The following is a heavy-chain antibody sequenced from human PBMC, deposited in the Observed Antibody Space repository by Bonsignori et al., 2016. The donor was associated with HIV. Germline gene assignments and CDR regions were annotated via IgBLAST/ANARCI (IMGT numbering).Heavy chain of an antibody. CDR3: ASQYYDIGSGYYYGLIDY. J-gene: IGHJ4*02. CDR2: IIPILGIA. Sequence: WVRQAPGQGLEWMGGIIPILGIANYAQKFQGRVTITADKSTSTAYMELSSLRSEDTAVYYCASQYYDIGSGYYYGLIDYWGQGTLVTVSS. D-gene: IGHD3-22*01. V-gene: IGHV1-69*10.